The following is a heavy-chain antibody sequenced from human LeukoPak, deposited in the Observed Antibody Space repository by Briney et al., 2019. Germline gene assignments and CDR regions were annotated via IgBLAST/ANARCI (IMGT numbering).Heavy chain of an antibody. CDR2: INSDGSST. CDR1: GFTFSGYW. J-gene: IGHJ6*03. V-gene: IGHV3-74*01. CDR3: ARDHKVGSGYYYMDV. Sequence: GGSLRLSCAASGFTFSGYWMHWVRQAPGKGLVWVSRINSDGSSTSYADSVKGRFTISRDNAKNTLYLQMNSLRAEDTAVYYCARDHKVGSGYYYMDVWGKGTTVTVSS. D-gene: IGHD6-19*01.